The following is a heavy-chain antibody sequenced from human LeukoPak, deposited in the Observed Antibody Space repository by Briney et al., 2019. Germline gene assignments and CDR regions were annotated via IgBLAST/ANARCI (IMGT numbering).Heavy chain of an antibody. V-gene: IGHV3-21*01. D-gene: IGHD3-22*01. CDR1: GFTFSSYS. Sequence: GGSLRLSCAASGFTFSSYSMNWVRQAPGKGLEWVSSISSSSSYIYYADSVKGRFTISRDNAKNSLYLQMNSLRAEDTAVYYCARADTRAYYYDSSGPFDIWGQGTMVTVSS. CDR2: ISSSSSYI. J-gene: IGHJ3*02. CDR3: ARADTRAYYYDSSGPFDI.